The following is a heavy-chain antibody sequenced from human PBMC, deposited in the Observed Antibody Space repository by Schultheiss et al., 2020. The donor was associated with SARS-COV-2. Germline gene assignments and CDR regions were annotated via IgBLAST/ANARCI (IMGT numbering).Heavy chain of an antibody. CDR2: IRYDGSNK. J-gene: IGHJ3*02. Sequence: GGSLRISCAASGFTFSSYGMQWVRQAPGKGLEWVAFIRYDGSNKSYGDSVKGRFTISRDNSKNTLYLQMNSLRAEDTAVYYCARGIAARPRDAFDIWGQGTMVTVSS. CDR3: ARGIAARPRDAFDI. V-gene: IGHV3-30*02. CDR1: GFTFSSYG. D-gene: IGHD6-6*01.